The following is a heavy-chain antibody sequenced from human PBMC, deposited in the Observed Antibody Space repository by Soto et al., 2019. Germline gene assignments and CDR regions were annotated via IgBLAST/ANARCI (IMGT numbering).Heavy chain of an antibody. CDR3: ARDKAGYYDSSGYYYLVGYYYGMDV. J-gene: IGHJ6*02. D-gene: IGHD3-22*01. CDR1: GYTFTGYY. CDR2: INPNSGGT. Sequence: ASVKVSCKASGYTFTGYYMHWVRQAPGQGLEWMGWINPNSGGTNYAQKFQGWVTMTRDTSISTAYMELSRLRSDDTAVYYCARDKAGYYDSSGYYYLVGYYYGMDVWGQGTTVTVS. V-gene: IGHV1-2*04.